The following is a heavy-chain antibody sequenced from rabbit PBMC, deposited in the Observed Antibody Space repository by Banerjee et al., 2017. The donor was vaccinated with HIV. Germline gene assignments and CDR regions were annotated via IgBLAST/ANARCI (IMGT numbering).Heavy chain of an antibody. CDR2: IYNGDGST. CDR3: ARDYGATNYRFNA. J-gene: IGHJ6*02. Sequence: QSLEESGGDLVKPGASLTLTCTASGFSFSNNYYMGRVRQAPGKGLEWIACIYNGDGSTYYATWAKGRFTISQTSSTTVTLQMTSLTAADTATYFCARDYGATNYRFNAWGPGTLVTVS. D-gene: IGHD8-1*01. CDR1: GFSFSNNYY. V-gene: IGHV1S40*01.